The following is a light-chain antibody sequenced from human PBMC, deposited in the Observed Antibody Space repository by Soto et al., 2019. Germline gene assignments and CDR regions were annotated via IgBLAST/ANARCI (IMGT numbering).Light chain of an antibody. Sequence: EIVLTQSPGTLSLSPGERATLSCRASQSVSNSYLAWYQQIPGQAPRLLIYGASSRATGIPDRFSGSGSGTDFPLTIRRLDPEYFAVYYCQQGSSSSTFGQGTRLEIK. J-gene: IGKJ5*01. CDR1: QSVSNSY. CDR3: QQGSSSST. CDR2: GAS. V-gene: IGKV3-20*01.